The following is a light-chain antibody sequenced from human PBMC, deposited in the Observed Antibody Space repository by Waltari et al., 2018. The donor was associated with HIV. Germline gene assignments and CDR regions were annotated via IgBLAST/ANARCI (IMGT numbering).Light chain of an antibody. Sequence: DVQMTQSPSTLSASVEDRVSITCRASQIIDYWLAWYQQKPGQPPKLLIYKTSYLESGVPTRFSGSGSGADFTLTIDGLQPEDFATYYCQQYNSHSYTFGQGTKLDIK. J-gene: IGKJ2*01. CDR3: QQYNSHSYT. V-gene: IGKV1-5*03. CDR2: KTS. CDR1: QIIDYW.